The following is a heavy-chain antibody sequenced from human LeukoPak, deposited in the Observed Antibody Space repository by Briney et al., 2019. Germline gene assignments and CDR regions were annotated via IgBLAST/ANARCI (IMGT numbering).Heavy chain of an antibody. D-gene: IGHD3-22*01. V-gene: IGHV4-59*01. CDR1: GGSMSSYY. CDR3: ALDSSGYLGGEVDY. CDR2: IYYSGST. Sequence: SETLSLTCTVSGGSMSSYYWTWIRQPPGKGLEWVGHIYYSGSTNYNPSLKSRVTISVDTSKNHFSLKLTSVTAADTAVYYCALDSSGYLGGEVDYWGQGTLVTVSS. J-gene: IGHJ4*02.